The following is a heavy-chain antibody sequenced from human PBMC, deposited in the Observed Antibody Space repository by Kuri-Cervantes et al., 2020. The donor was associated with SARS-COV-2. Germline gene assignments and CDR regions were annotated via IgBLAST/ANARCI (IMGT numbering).Heavy chain of an antibody. CDR2: IKQDGSEK. CDR3: ARDRRVGWADY. J-gene: IGHJ4*02. Sequence: GESLKISCAASGSTFSSYGMHWVRQAPGKGLEWVANIKQDGSEKYYVDSVKGRFTISRDNAKNSLYLQMNSLRAEDTAVYYCARDRRVGWADYWAREPWSPSPQ. D-gene: IGHD1-26*01. V-gene: IGHV3-7*01. CDR1: GSTFSSYG.